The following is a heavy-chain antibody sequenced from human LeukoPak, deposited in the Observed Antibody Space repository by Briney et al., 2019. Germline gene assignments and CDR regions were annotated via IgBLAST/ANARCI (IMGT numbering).Heavy chain of an antibody. D-gene: IGHD6-13*01. CDR1: GYTLTELS. V-gene: IGHV1-24*01. CDR2: FDPEDGET. Sequence: ASVKVSCKVSGYTLTELSMHWVRQAPGKGLGWMGGFDPEDGETIYAQKFQGRVTITADKSTSTAYMELSSLRSEDTAVYYCAREWSTSDPRLTAVCDYWGQGTLVTVSS. J-gene: IGHJ4*02. CDR3: AREWSTSDPRLTAVCDY.